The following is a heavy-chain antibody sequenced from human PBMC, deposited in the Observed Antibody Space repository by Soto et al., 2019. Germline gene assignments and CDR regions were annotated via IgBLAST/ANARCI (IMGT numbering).Heavy chain of an antibody. V-gene: IGHV1-69*02. CDR3: AFFMVRGVTGYYYYGIDV. J-gene: IGHJ6*02. CDR2: IIPILGIA. Sequence: SVKVSCKASGGTFSSYTISWVRQAPGQGLEWMGRIIPILGIANYAQKFQGRVTITADKSTSTAYMELSSLRSEDTAVYYCAFFMVRGVTGYYYYGIDVSGQGTTVTVSS. D-gene: IGHD3-10*01. CDR1: GGTFSSYT.